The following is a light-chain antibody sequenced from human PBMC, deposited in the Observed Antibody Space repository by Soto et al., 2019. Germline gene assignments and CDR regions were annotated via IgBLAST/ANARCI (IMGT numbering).Light chain of an antibody. J-gene: IGKJ1*01. CDR1: QSVSSK. V-gene: IGKV3-15*01. CDR2: GAS. Sequence: EIVMTQSPATLSVSPGERATLSCRASQSVSSKLAWYQQKPGQAPRLLISGASTRATGIPARFSGSGSGTEFTLTISSLQSEDFAVYYCQQYNNWPGTFGQGTKVDIK. CDR3: QQYNNWPGT.